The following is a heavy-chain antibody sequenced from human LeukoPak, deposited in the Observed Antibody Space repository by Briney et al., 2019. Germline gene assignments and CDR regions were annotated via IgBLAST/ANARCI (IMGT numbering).Heavy chain of an antibody. J-gene: IGHJ3*02. D-gene: IGHD3-22*01. CDR1: GGSITSHY. CDR3: TRLLDNDSSGDPDTFDM. CDR2: IYYSGRT. V-gene: IGHV4-59*08. Sequence: SETLSLTCTVSGGSITSHYWSWIRQAAGKGLEWIGFIYYSGRTKYNPSLQSRVTISLDTSEKKFSLKVTSVTAAATAVYYCTRLLDNDSSGDPDTFDMWGQGTVVTVSS.